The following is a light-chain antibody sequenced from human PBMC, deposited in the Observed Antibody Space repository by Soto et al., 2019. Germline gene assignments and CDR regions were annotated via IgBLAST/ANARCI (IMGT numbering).Light chain of an antibody. Sequence: EIVLTQSPGTLSLSPGERATLSCRASQSVSSTYLAWYQQKPGEAPRLLIYAASTRATGIPDRFSGSGSGKDFTLTIRRLEPEDFALYYCQQYGASLYTFGQGTKLEIK. J-gene: IGKJ2*01. CDR3: QQYGASLYT. CDR1: QSVSSTY. V-gene: IGKV3-20*01. CDR2: AAS.